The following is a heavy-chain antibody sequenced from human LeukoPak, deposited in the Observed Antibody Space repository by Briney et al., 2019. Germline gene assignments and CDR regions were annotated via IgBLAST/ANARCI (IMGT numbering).Heavy chain of an antibody. CDR2: INPSGGST. CDR3: AREMTSGGSFMTDFDDY. D-gene: IGHD2-15*01. Sequence: ASVKVSCKSSGYTFTSHYMHWVRQAPGQGLEWMGIINPSGGSTSYAQKFQGRVTMTRDMSTSTDYMELSSLRSEDTAVYYCAREMTSGGSFMTDFDDYWGQGTLVTVSS. V-gene: IGHV1-46*01. CDR1: GYTFTSHY. J-gene: IGHJ4*02.